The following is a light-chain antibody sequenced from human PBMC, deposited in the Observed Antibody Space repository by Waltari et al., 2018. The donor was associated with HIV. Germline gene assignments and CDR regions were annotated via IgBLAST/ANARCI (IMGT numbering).Light chain of an antibody. CDR1: SRDVGGYYS. V-gene: IGLV2-11*01. CDR2: EVI. J-gene: IGLJ3*02. Sequence: QSALTQPRSVSGSPGQSVTISCTGTSRDVGGYYSVSWYLQHPGKVPKLIIYEVITRPSGVPDRFSGSKSGNTASLTISGLQTEDEADYFCCSYAGTYTYVLFGGGTKLTVL. CDR3: CSYAGTYTYVL.